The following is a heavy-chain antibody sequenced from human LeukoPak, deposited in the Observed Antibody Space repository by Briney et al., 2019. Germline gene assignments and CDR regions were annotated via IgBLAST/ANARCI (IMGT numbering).Heavy chain of an antibody. CDR2: IYYSGST. CDR3: AGDHSGSYYDSSGNFDY. D-gene: IGHD3-22*01. CDR1: GGSVSSGSYY. J-gene: IGHJ4*02. Sequence: SETLSLTCTVSGGSVSSGSYYWSWIRQPPGKGLEWIGYIYYSGSTNYNPSLKSRVTISVDTSKNQFSLKLSSVTAADTAVYYCAGDHSGSYYDSSGNFDYWGQGTLVTVSS. V-gene: IGHV4-61*01.